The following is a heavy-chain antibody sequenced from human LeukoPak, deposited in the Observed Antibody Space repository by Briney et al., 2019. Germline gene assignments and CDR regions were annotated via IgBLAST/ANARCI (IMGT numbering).Heavy chain of an antibody. CDR3: ARGHMVRGVIMGYYYYYYMDV. J-gene: IGHJ6*03. D-gene: IGHD3-10*01. CDR2: ISSSGSTI. CDR1: GFTFSDYY. Sequence: GGSLRLSCAASGFTFSDYYMSWIRQAPGKGLEWVSYISSSGSTIYYADSVKGRFTISRDNAKNSLYLQMNSLRAEDTAVYYCARGHMVRGVIMGYYYYYYMDVWGKGTTVTVSS. V-gene: IGHV3-11*04.